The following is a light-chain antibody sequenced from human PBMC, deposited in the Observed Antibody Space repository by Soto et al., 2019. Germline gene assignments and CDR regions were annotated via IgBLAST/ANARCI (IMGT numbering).Light chain of an antibody. CDR1: QSVRNIL. CDR2: DAS. CDR3: QQYGDSPRS. Sequence: EIVLTQSPRTLSLSPGDRATLSCRASQSVRNILLAWYQQKPGQPPKLLIYDASTRATATPERFSGSGSGTDFTLTISRLEPGDFAVYYCQQYGDSPRSFGQGTKVDI. V-gene: IGKV3-20*01. J-gene: IGKJ1*01.